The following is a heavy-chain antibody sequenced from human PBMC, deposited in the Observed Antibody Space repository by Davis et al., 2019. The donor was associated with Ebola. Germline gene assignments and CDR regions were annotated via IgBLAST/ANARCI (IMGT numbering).Heavy chain of an antibody. D-gene: IGHD6-13*01. CDR2: IYHSGST. CDR3: ARVGIAAAGTGY. J-gene: IGHJ4*02. CDR1: GGSISSGGYY. V-gene: IGHV4-31*03. Sequence: LRLSCTVSGGSISSGGYYWSWIRQHPGKGLEWIGYIYHSGSTNYNPSLKSRVTISVDTSKNQFSLKLSSVTAADTAVYYCARVGIAAAGTGYWGQGTLVTVSS.